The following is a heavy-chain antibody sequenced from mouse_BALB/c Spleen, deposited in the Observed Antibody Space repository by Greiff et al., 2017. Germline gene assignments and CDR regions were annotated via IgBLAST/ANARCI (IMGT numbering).Heavy chain of an antibody. CDR1: GFTFSSYA. J-gene: IGHJ4*01. CDR3: ARPHGPQRAMDY. CDR2: ISSGGSYT. Sequence: EVQLVESGGGLVKPGGSLKLSCAASGFTFSSYAMSWVRQSPEKRLEWVAEISSGGSYTYYPDTVTGRFTISRDNAKNTLYLEMSSLRSQDTAMYYCARPHGPQRAMDYWGQGTSVTVSS. V-gene: IGHV5-9-4*01.